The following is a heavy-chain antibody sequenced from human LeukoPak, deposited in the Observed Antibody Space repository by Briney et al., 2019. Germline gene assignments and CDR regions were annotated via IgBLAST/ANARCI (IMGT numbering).Heavy chain of an antibody. V-gene: IGHV3-48*02. Sequence: GGFLRLSCAASGFTFSTYVMSWVRQAPGKGLEWVSYISSSSNTIYYADSVKGRFTISRDNAKDSLYLQMNSLRDEDTAVYYCARGGGSGSYSHYWGQGTLVTVSS. J-gene: IGHJ4*02. D-gene: IGHD3-10*01. CDR1: GFTFSTYV. CDR3: ARGGGSGSYSHY. CDR2: ISSSSNTI.